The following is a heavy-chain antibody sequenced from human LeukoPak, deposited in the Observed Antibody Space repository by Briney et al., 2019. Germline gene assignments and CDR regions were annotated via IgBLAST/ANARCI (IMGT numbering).Heavy chain of an antibody. V-gene: IGHV4-59*08. J-gene: IGHJ4*02. D-gene: IGHD3-3*01. CDR2: IYYSGST. Sequence: SETLSLTCTVSGGSISSYYWSWIRQPPGKGLEWIGYIYYSGSTNYNPSLKSRVTISVDTSKNQFSLKLSSVTAADTAVYYCAILGVVNFYLDYWGQGTLVTVSS. CDR3: AILGVVNFYLDY. CDR1: GGSISSYY.